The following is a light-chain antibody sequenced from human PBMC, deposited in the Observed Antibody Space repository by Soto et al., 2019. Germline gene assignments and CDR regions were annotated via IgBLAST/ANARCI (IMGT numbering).Light chain of an antibody. V-gene: IGKV3-20*01. CDR3: QQCGSSPWT. Sequence: EIGLPQSPCTLSLSPGERSTLSCISSQSVSSYYLAWYQQKPGQAPRLLIYAASSRATGIPDRFSGGGSGTDFTLTISRLEPEDFAVYYCQQCGSSPWTFGQGTKVDIK. CDR1: QSVSSYY. CDR2: AAS. J-gene: IGKJ1*01.